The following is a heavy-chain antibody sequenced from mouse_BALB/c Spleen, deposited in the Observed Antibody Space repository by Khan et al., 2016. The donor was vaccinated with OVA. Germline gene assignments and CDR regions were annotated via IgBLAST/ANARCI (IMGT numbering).Heavy chain of an antibody. CDR2: INPSTDYT. J-gene: IGHJ3*01. D-gene: IGHD1-1*01. CDR1: GYTSTSYW. Sequence: VKLLESGAELAKPGASVKMSCKASGYTSTSYWMHWVKQRPGQGLEWIGYINPSTDYTEYNQKFKDKATLTADKSSSTAYMQLTSLTSEDSAVYYCVNHGSSSAWFTYWGQGTLVTVSA. CDR3: VNHGSSSAWFTY. V-gene: IGHV1-7*01.